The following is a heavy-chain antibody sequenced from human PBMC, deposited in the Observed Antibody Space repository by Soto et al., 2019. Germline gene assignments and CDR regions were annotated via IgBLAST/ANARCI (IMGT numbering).Heavy chain of an antibody. CDR1: GFTLSDHY. D-gene: IGHD1-1*01. CDR2: SSNSDSFT. CDR3: VKSGNNYNLLDY. V-gene: IGHV3-11*06. J-gene: IGHJ4*02. Sequence: GGSLRLSCAALGFTLSDHYMRWIRQAPGKGLEWIGYSSNSDSFTRYADSVKGRFSISRDNAKSSLYLQISSLRGDDTATYYCVKSGNNYNLLDYWGQGTPVTVSS.